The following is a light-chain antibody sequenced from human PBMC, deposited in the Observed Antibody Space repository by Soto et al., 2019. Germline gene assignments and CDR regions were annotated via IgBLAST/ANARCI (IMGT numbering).Light chain of an antibody. J-gene: IGKJ2*01. Sequence: DIQMTQSPSSLSASVGDRVTITCRTSQSISNYLNWYQQKPGKAPKLLIYAASSLQSGVPSRFSGSGSGTDFTLTISSPQPEDFATYYCLQTYSTPPTFGQGTTLEIK. V-gene: IGKV1-39*01. CDR2: AAS. CDR3: LQTYSTPPT. CDR1: QSISNY.